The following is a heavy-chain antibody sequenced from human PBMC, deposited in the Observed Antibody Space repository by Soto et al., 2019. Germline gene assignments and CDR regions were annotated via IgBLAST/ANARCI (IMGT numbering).Heavy chain of an antibody. V-gene: IGHV1-3*01. D-gene: IGHD3-22*01. Sequence: QVQLVQSGAEVKKPGASVKVSCKASGYTFTNYAMHWVRQAPGQRLEWMGWINAGNGNTKYSQQFQGRVTITRDTSASTAYMELSILRSEDTAVYYCARSSGYYYLEYWGQGTLVTVSS. CDR3: ARSSGYYYLEY. CDR2: INAGNGNT. CDR1: GYTFTNYA. J-gene: IGHJ4*02.